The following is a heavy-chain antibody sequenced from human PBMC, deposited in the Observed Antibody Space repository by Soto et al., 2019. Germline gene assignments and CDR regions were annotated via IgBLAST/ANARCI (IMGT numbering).Heavy chain of an antibody. Sequence: QVQLVESGGGVVQPGRSLRLSCAASGFTFSSYGIQWVRQAPGKGLEWVTVISHDGREIHYADSVKGRFTISRDNSKNXXYLEMNSLRAEDTAVYYCAKDQRERDYGGNSPSDYWGQGTLVIVSS. CDR3: AKDQRERDYGGNSPSDY. CDR2: ISHDGREI. D-gene: IGHD4-17*01. CDR1: GFTFSSYG. J-gene: IGHJ4*02. V-gene: IGHV3-30*18.